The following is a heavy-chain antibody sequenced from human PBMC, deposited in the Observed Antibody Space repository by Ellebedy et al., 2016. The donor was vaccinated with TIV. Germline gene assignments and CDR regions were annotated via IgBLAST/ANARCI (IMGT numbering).Heavy chain of an antibody. CDR3: ARVRRRYQLLGGWFDP. V-gene: IGHV4-59*01. Sequence: SETLSLXXTVSGGSISSYYWSWIRQPPGKGLEWIGYIYYSGSTNYNPSLKSRVTISVDTSKNQFSLKLSSVTAADTAVYYCARVRRRYQLLGGWFDPWGQGTLVTVSS. J-gene: IGHJ5*02. CDR2: IYYSGST. CDR1: GGSISSYY. D-gene: IGHD2-2*01.